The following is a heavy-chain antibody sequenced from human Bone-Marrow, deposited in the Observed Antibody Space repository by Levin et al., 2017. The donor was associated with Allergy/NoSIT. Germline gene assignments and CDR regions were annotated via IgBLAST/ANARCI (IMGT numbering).Heavy chain of an antibody. CDR3: ARDVVVVAATRGVDAFDI. V-gene: IGHV6-1*01. CDR2: TYYRSKWYN. CDR1: GESVSSEGAA. D-gene: IGHD2-15*01. J-gene: IGHJ3*02. Sequence: SETLSLTCAISGESVSSEGAAWYWIRQSPSRGLEWLGRTYYRSKWYNEYAVSVKSRITVNPDTSKNQFSLQLNSVTPEDTAVYYCARDVVVVAATRGVDAFDIWGQGTMVTVSS.